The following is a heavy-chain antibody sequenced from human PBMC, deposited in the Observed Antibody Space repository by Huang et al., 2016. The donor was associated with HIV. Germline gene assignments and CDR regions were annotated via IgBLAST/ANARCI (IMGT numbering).Heavy chain of an antibody. Sequence: EEHLVESGGGLVQPGGSLRLSCEASGFKFSNYWMRWFRQAPGKVLMGVSGSKMDGRSTYYSDSVKGRFTISRDNAKNTLYLQMSSLTAEDTAIYYCARAGGFEIWGQGTVVTVSS. CDR1: GFKFSNYW. D-gene: IGHD2-15*01. J-gene: IGHJ3*02. CDR3: ARAGGFEI. CDR2: SKMDGRST. V-gene: IGHV3-74*01.